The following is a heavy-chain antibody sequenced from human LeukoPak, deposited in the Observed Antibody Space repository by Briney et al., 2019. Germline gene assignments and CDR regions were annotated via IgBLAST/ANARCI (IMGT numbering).Heavy chain of an antibody. V-gene: IGHV3-23*01. CDR2: ISGRGDST. CDR3: AKRSRGVAKKWLIWEVSFYY. J-gene: IGHJ4*02. D-gene: IGHD6-19*01. Sequence: GGSLRLSCAVSGFTFSNYPMSWVRQAPGKGLEWVSVISGRGDSTYYADSVKGRFTISRDTSKNTLYLQTNSLRAEGTAVYYCAKRSRGVAKKWLIWEVSFYYWGQGTLVTVSS. CDR1: GFTFSNYP.